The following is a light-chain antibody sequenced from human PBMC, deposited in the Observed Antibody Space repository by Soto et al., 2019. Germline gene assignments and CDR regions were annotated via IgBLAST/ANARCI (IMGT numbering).Light chain of an antibody. CDR3: QHYNSYSEA. CDR2: GAS. V-gene: IGKV3-15*01. CDR1: QSASSN. J-gene: IGKJ1*01. Sequence: EIVMTQSPATLSVSPGERATLSCRASQSASSNLAWYQQKPGQAPRLLIYGASIRAAGIPARFTGSESGTEFTLTISSLQPDEFATYYCQHYNSYSEAFGQGTKVDIK.